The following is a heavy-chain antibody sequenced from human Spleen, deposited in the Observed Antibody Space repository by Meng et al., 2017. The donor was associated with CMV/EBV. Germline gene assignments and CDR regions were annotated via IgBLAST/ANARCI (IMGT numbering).Heavy chain of an antibody. CDR1: ITIGDRY. J-gene: IGHJ2*01. Sequence: ITIGDRYWGWIRQPHGQGLEWVGYIFYACSTCYGPSLESRVSISVATSRGQFSLTLSSVTAADTAVYYCARDRVVPATTVNYWYLDLWGRGTLVTVSS. D-gene: IGHD1-26*01. CDR2: IFYACST. V-gene: IGHV4-30-4*08. CDR3: ARDRVVPATTVNYWYLDL.